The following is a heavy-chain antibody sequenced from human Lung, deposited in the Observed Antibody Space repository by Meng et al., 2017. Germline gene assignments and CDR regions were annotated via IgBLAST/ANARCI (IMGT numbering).Heavy chain of an antibody. CDR3: AISSGGCLDPRPNWFDP. CDR2: IYYSRST. CDR1: GYSISSGYY. V-gene: IGHV4-38-2*01. D-gene: IGHD2-15*01. J-gene: IGHJ5*02. Sequence: GSLRLSCAVSGYSISSGYYWGWIRLPSGTGLEWIGSIYYSRSTYSNPFLKSRVTISVDTSSNHFSLKLYSATAADTAVYYCAISSGGCLDPRPNWFDPWGQGNLVTGAS.